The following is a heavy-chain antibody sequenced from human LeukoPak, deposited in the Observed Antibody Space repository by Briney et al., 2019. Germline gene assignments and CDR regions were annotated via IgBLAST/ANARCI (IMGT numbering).Heavy chain of an antibody. Sequence: GGSLRLSCSASGFTLSPYWMHWVRQAPGKGLVWVSRINSDGSSTAYADSVKGRFTISRDNTKNTVYLQMSILRAEDTAVYYCARARCSRTSCNTESDYWGQGTLVTVSS. J-gene: IGHJ4*02. D-gene: IGHD2-2*01. V-gene: IGHV3-74*01. CDR3: ARARCSRTSCNTESDY. CDR2: INSDGSST. CDR1: GFTLSPYW.